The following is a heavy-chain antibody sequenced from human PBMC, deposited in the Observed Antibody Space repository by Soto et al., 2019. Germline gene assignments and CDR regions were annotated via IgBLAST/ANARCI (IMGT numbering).Heavy chain of an antibody. CDR1: GYVFTGWG. J-gene: IGHJ4*02. V-gene: IGHV1-18*01. CDR2: VSAYDGAT. Sequence: ASVKVSCKASGYVFTGWGISWVRQVPGQGLEWVGWVSAYDGATRSSEKLQGRISVTRDKSTSTVYMDLTNLRSDDAAVYYCARDRAGLLEFWGQGTLVTRLL. CDR3: ARDRAGLLEF. D-gene: IGHD3-10*01.